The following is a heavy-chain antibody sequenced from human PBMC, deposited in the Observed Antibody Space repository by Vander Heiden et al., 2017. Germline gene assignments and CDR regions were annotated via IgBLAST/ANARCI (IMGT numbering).Heavy chain of an antibody. CDR1: GGSITSSIFY. J-gene: IGHJ3*02. D-gene: IGHD2-2*01. CDR3: ARVVPQGSVFDI. Sequence: HLQLQESGPGLVKPSETLSLTCPVSGGSITSSIFYWGWIRQPPGKGLEWIGNIYYSGSTYDNPSLKSRVTISVDTSRNQFSLRLTSVTAADTAVYYCARVVPQGSVFDIWGQGTLVTVSP. V-gene: IGHV4-39*01. CDR2: IYYSGST.